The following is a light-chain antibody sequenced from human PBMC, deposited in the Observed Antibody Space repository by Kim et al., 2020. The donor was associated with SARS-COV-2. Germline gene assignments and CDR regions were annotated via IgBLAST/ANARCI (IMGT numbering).Light chain of an antibody. Sequence: RATINCKSSQSVLYNSNNKNYLSWFQQKPGQPPQLLIYWASTRESGVSDRFSGSGSGTDFTLTISSLQAEDVVVYYCQQYYDTPYTFGQGTKLEIK. CDR3: QQYYDTPYT. CDR1: QSVLYNSNNKNY. V-gene: IGKV4-1*01. J-gene: IGKJ2*01. CDR2: WAS.